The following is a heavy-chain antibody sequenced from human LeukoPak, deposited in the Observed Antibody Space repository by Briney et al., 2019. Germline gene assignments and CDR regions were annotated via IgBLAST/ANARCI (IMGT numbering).Heavy chain of an antibody. D-gene: IGHD3-10*01. Sequence: GGSLRLSCAASGFTVSSNYMNWVRQAPGKGLEWVSVIYSGGSTYYADSVKGRFTISRDNSKNTLYLQMNSLRAEDTAVYYCARAYGSGTYYPGWFDPWGQGTLVTVSS. CDR3: ARAYGSGTYYPGWFDP. CDR1: GFTVSSNY. J-gene: IGHJ5*02. CDR2: IYSGGST. V-gene: IGHV3-53*01.